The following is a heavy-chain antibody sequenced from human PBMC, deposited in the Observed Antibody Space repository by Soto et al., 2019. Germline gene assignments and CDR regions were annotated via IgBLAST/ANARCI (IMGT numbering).Heavy chain of an antibody. V-gene: IGHV3-9*01. J-gene: IGHJ4*02. CDR3: AKGVGASPYYFDY. Sequence: EVQLVESGGGLVQPGRSLRLSCAASGFTFDDYAMHWVRQAPGKGLEWVSGISWNSGSIGYADSVKGRFTISRDNXKNSLYLQMNSLRAEDTALYYCAKGVGASPYYFDYWGQGTLVTVSS. CDR2: ISWNSGSI. D-gene: IGHD1-26*01. CDR1: GFTFDDYA.